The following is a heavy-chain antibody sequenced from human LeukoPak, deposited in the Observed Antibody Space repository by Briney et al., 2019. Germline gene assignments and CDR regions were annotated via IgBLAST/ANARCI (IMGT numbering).Heavy chain of an antibody. D-gene: IGHD2-2*02. CDR3: AKHTASDS. Sequence: PGGSLRLSCSASGFSFSSFGMHWVRQAPGKGLEWVAFISHDGSNKFYGDSVRGRFTISRDNSENTLYLQMNSLRTDDTAVYYCAKHTASDSWGHGTLVTVSS. CDR1: GFSFSSFG. J-gene: IGHJ5*01. V-gene: IGHV3-30*02. CDR2: ISHDGSNK.